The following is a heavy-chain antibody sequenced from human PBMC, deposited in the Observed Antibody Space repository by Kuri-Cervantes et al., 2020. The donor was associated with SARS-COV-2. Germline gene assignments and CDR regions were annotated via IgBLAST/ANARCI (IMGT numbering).Heavy chain of an antibody. Sequence: SLKISCAASGFTFSSYGVHWVRQAPGKGLEWVAVIWYDGSSKYYADSVKGRFTISRDNSKNTLYLQMNSLRAEDTAVYYCARLGVAAAGSYYYYGMDVWGQGTTVTVSS. D-gene: IGHD6-13*01. CDR1: GFTFSSYG. V-gene: IGHV3-33*08. J-gene: IGHJ6*02. CDR2: IWYDGSSK. CDR3: ARLGVAAAGSYYYYGMDV.